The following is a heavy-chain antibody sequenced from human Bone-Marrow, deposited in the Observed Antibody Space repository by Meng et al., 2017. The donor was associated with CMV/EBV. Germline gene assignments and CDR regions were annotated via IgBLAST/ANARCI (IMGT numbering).Heavy chain of an antibody. V-gene: IGHV1-8*03. CDR3: ARDYYYYGMDV. Sequence: ASVKVSCKASGYTFTSYDINWVRQATGQGLEWMGWMNPNSGNTGYAQKFQGRVTITRNTSISTAYMGLSSLRSEDTAVYYCARDYYYYGMDVWGQGTTVTVSS. CDR1: GYTFTSYD. J-gene: IGHJ6*02. CDR2: MNPNSGNT.